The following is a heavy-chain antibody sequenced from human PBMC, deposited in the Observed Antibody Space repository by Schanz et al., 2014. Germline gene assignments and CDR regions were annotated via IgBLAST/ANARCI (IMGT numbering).Heavy chain of an antibody. CDR3: VRDSFFAFDY. D-gene: IGHD3-3*01. J-gene: IGHJ4*02. Sequence: ESGGTLVRPGGSLRLSCSASTFTFDHYAMTWVRQAPGKGLEWVSYVSRSTPDIYYADSVKGRFTMSRDNAKNSVFLQMNSLRAEDTAVYYCVRDSFFAFDYWGQGTLVTVSS. CDR2: VSRSTPDI. V-gene: IGHV3-48*01. CDR1: TFTFDHYA.